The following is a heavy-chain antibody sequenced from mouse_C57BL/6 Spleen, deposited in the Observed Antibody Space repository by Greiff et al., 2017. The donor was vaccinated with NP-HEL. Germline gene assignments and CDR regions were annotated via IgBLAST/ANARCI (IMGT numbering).Heavy chain of an antibody. J-gene: IGHJ3*01. Sequence: VKLQQSGKKRVKPGASVKMSGKASGYAFSSSWMNWVKQRPGKGLEWIGRIYPGDGDTNYNGKFKGKATLTADKSSSTAYMQLSSLTSEDSAVYFCAGYGSNLAYWGQGTLVTVSA. D-gene: IGHD1-1*01. CDR1: GYAFSSSW. CDR2: IYPGDGDT. CDR3: AGYGSNLAY. V-gene: IGHV1-82*01.